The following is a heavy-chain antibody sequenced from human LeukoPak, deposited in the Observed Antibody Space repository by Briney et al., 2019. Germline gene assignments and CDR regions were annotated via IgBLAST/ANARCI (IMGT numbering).Heavy chain of an antibody. CDR3: ARLEY. J-gene: IGHJ4*02. V-gene: IGHV3-7*01. Sequence: SWVRQAPGKGLEWVANIKQDGSEKYYVDSVKGRFTISRDNAKNSLYLQMNSLRAEDTAVYYCARLEYWGQGTLVTVSS. CDR2: IKQDGSEK.